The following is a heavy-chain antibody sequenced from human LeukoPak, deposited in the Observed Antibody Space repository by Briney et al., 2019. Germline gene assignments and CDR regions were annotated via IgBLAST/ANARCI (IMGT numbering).Heavy chain of an antibody. CDR1: GYTFTGYF. J-gene: IGHJ4*02. V-gene: IGHV1-2*06. CDR3: AREFNNNWPFDY. D-gene: IGHD1-1*01. CDR2: INPNSGGT. Sequence: ASVKVSCKASGYTFTGYFMHWVRQAPGQGLEWMGRINPNSGGTDYAQKFQGRVTMTRDTSTNTAYMELSRLRSDDTAVYYCAREFNNNWPFDYWGQGTLVTVSS.